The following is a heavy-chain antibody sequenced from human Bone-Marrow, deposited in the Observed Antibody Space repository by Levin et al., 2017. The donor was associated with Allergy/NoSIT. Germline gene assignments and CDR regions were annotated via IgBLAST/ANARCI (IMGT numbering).Heavy chain of an antibody. CDR2: MNPKSRKT. D-gene: IGHD3-9*01. J-gene: IGHJ5*02. CDR1: GYTFTDYD. CDR3: ARGGFFDWRGGLRLLDP. Sequence: GESLKISCKTSGYTFTDYDVNWVRQATGQGLEWMGWMNPKSRKTDYAQKFQGRVTMTGDTSISTVYMELSSLTSDDTAVYYCARGGFFDWRGGLRLLDPWGQGTLVTVSS. V-gene: IGHV1-8*01.